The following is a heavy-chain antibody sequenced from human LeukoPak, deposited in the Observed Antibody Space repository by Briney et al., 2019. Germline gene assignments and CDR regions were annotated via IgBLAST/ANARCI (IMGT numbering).Heavy chain of an antibody. D-gene: IGHD2-15*01. Sequence: PGGSLRLSCAASGFTFSSYSMSWVRQAPGKGLEWVSAISGSGGSTYYADSVKGRFTISRDNSKSTLYLQMNSLRAEDTAVYYCAKDPGVVAVKVSDPWGQGTLVTVSS. V-gene: IGHV3-23*01. CDR2: ISGSGGST. CDR1: GFTFSSYS. J-gene: IGHJ5*02. CDR3: AKDPGVVAVKVSDP.